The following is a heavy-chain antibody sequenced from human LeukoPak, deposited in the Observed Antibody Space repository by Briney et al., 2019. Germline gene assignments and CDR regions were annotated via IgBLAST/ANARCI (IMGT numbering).Heavy chain of an antibody. D-gene: IGHD2-2*01. CDR3: ARIAKGYCSSTSCPYYYYYYMDV. CDR2: ISAYSGNT. J-gene: IGHJ6*03. Sequence: ASVKVSCKASGYTFTSYGLTWVRQAPGQGLEWMGWISAYSGNTNYAQKLQGRVTMTTDASTSTAYMELRSLRSDDTAVYYCARIAKGYCSSTSCPYYYYYYMDVWGKGTTVTVSS. CDR1: GYTFTSYG. V-gene: IGHV1-18*01.